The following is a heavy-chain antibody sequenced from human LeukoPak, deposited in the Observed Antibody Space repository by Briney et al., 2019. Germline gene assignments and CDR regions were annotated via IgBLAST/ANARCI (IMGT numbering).Heavy chain of an antibody. V-gene: IGHV3-30-3*01. CDR3: AREKDSSSWYYFDY. CDR1: GFTFSSYA. Sequence: PGGSLRLSCAASGFTFSSYAMHWVRQAPGKGLEWVAVISYDGSNKYYADSVKGRFTISRDNSKNTLYLQMNSLRAEDTAVYYCAREKDSSSWYYFDYWGQGTLVTVSS. J-gene: IGHJ4*02. CDR2: ISYDGSNK. D-gene: IGHD6-13*01.